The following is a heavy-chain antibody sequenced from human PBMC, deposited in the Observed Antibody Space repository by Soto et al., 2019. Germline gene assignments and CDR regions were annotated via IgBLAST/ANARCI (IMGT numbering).Heavy chain of an antibody. J-gene: IGHJ6*02. CDR1: GGSISSYY. V-gene: IGHV3-7*01. Sequence: TLSLTCTVSGGSISSYYWSWVRQAPGKGLEWVANIKQDGSEKYYVDSVKGRFTISRDNAKKSLYLQMNSLRAEDTAVYYCARDRVLRFLEWLPYYGMDVWGQGTTVTVSS. CDR2: IKQDGSEK. D-gene: IGHD3-3*01. CDR3: ARDRVLRFLEWLPYYGMDV.